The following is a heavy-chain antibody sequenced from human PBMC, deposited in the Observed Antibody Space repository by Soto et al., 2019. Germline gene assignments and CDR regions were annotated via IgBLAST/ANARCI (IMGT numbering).Heavy chain of an antibody. D-gene: IGHD6-19*01. CDR2: ISSSGSLI. J-gene: IGHJ4*02. Sequence: PGGSLRLSCAASGFSFSYSYMNWIRQSPGKGLEWVSFISSSGSLIQYADSVRGRFTISRDNAKNSLYLQMNTLRAEDTAVYYCARLAMAGTRAFDYWGRGTLVTVSS. V-gene: IGHV3-11*01. CDR3: ARLAMAGTRAFDY. CDR1: GFSFSYSY.